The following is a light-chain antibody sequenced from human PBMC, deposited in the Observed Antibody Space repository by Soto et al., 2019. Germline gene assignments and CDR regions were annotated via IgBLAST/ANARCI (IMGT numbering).Light chain of an antibody. V-gene: IGLV2-14*01. CDR1: SSDVGGYNY. J-gene: IGLJ1*01. Sequence: QSLRTPPASVSESPAQTITISCTGTSSDVGGYNYVSWYQQQSGKAPKLMIHEVSNRPSGVSNRFSGSKSGNTASLTISGLQAEEEADYYCRSYPSRRGYVFGSGDKVPVL. CDR3: RSYPSRRGYV. CDR2: EVS.